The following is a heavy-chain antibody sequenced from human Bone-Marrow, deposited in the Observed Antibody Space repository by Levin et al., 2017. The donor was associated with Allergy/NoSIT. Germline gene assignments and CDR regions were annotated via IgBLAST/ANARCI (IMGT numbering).Heavy chain of an antibody. Sequence: PGGSLRLSCAASGFTFRNAWMSWVRQAPGKGLEWVGRIKSKTEGGTTDYAAPVKGRFTISRDESKNTLYLKMNSLKTEDTAVYYCYTVLRYFDWVSQTNWFDPWGQGTLVTVSS. CDR1: GFTFRNAW. CDR3: YTVLRYFDWVSQTNWFDP. CDR2: IKSKTEGGTT. V-gene: IGHV3-15*01. D-gene: IGHD3-9*01. J-gene: IGHJ5*02.